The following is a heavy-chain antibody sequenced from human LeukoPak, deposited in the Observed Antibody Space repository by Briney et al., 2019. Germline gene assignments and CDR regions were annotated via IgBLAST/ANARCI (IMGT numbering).Heavy chain of an antibody. CDR3: AREEMATTKGAFDI. D-gene: IGHD5-24*01. CDR1: GFTFSSSA. V-gene: IGHV3-53*01. CDR2: IYSDGST. Sequence: GGSLRLSCAASGFTFSSSAMSWVRQAPGKGLEWVSVIYSDGSTYYADSVKGRFTISRDNSKNMLYLQMNSLRAEDTAVYYCAREEMATTKGAFDIWGQGTMVTVSS. J-gene: IGHJ3*02.